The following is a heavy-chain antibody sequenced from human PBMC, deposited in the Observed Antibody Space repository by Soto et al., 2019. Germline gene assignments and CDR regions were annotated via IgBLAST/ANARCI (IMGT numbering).Heavy chain of an antibody. CDR2: ISVSDAFI. D-gene: IGHD1-20*01. J-gene: IGHJ4*02. CDR3: TRETVAGIAGLDY. V-gene: IGHV3-23*01. CDR1: GFTVGAFA. Sequence: EVQLLESGGDLVQPGGSLRLSCAASGFTVGAFAVNWVRQAPGKGLEWVSGISVSDAFIYYADSVRGRFSISRDASENILYLQMNGLRVDDTALYYCTRETVAGIAGLDYWGPGTLVTVSS.